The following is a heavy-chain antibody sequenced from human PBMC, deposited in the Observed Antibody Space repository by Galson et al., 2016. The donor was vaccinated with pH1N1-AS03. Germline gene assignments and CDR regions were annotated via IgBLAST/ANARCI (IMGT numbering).Heavy chain of an antibody. CDR2: IFHSGNT. J-gene: IGHJ4*02. Sequence: ETLSLTCAVSGYSISSGYYWGWIRQPPGKGLEWIGSIFHSGNTYCNPSLKSRVTISVDTSKNQFSLNLYSVTAADTAVYYCAREGATADPDDSWGQGTLVTVSS. V-gene: IGHV4-38-2*02. CDR1: GYSISSGYY. D-gene: IGHD6-13*01. CDR3: AREGATADPDDS.